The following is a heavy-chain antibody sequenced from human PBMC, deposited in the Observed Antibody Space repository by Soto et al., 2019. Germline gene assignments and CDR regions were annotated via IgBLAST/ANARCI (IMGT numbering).Heavy chain of an antibody. CDR2: IYYSGST. V-gene: IGHV4-59*01. Sequence: NPSETLSLTCTVSGGSISSYYWSWIRQPPGKGLEWIGYIYYSGSTNYNPSLKSRVTISVDTSKNQFSLKLSSVTAADTAVYYCARGFGITMVRGVIITSEHYFDYWGQGTQVTVSS. CDR3: ARGFGITMVRGVIITSEHYFDY. J-gene: IGHJ4*02. CDR1: GGSISSYY. D-gene: IGHD3-10*01.